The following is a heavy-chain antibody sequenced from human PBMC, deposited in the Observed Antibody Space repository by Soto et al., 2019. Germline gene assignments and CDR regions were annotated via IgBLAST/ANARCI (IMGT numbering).Heavy chain of an antibody. CDR1: GGSISSGGYY. CDR2: IYYSGST. V-gene: IGHV4-31*03. CDR3: ARAASSGSYLNGGWFDP. D-gene: IGHD3-10*01. Sequence: SETLSLTCTVSGGSISSGGYYWSWIRQHPGKGLEWIGYIYYSGSTYYNPSLKSRVTISVDTSKNQFSLKLSSVTAADTAVYYCARAASSGSYLNGGWFDPWGQGTLVTVSS. J-gene: IGHJ5*02.